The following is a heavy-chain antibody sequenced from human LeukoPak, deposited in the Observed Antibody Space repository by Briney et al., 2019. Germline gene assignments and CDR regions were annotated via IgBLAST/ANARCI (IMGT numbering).Heavy chain of an antibody. D-gene: IGHD3-16*01. V-gene: IGHV3-66*02. CDR3: ARGLRLGVRLDY. J-gene: IGHJ4*02. CDR1: GFTVSSNH. Sequence: GGSLRLSCAASGFTVSSNHMSWVRQAPGKGLEWVSVIYSGGSTYYADSVKGRFTISRDNSKNTLYLQMNSLRAEDTAAYYCARGLRLGVRLDYWGQGTLVTVSS. CDR2: IYSGGST.